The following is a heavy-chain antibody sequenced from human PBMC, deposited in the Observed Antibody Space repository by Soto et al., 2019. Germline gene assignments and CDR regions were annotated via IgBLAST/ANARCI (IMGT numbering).Heavy chain of an antibody. CDR3: MTDRQYRPAY. CDR2: IKSESDGGTT. V-gene: IGHV3-15*07. Sequence: GXSLKLSCAGSGFTFNDAWINWVVQAPGKGLEWVGRIKSESDGGTTAYAAPVKGRFTISRDDSKNTVYLQMNSLRTEDTALYYCMTDRQYRPAYWGQGTQVTVSS. J-gene: IGHJ4*02. D-gene: IGHD3-16*02. CDR1: GFTFNDAW.